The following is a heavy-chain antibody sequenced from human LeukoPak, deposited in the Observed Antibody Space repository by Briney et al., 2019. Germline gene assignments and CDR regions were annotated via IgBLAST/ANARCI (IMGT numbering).Heavy chain of an antibody. CDR1: GFTFSSYG. Sequence: PGGSLRLSCAASGFTFSSYGMHWVRQAPGKGLEWVAFIRYDGSNKYYADSVKGRFTISRDNSKNTLYLQMNSLRAEDTAVYYCAKDLLSPWDAFDIWGQGTMVTVSS. CDR3: AKDLLSPWDAFDI. D-gene: IGHD1-26*01. J-gene: IGHJ3*02. V-gene: IGHV3-30*02. CDR2: IRYDGSNK.